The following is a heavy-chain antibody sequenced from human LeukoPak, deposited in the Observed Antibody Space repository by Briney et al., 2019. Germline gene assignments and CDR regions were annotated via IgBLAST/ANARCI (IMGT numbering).Heavy chain of an antibody. CDR1: GFTFNTYD. CDR3: ARDGYSSSWYRVYYYYMDV. V-gene: IGHV3-23*01. CDR2: LSGSGDRT. J-gene: IGHJ6*03. Sequence: GGTLRLSCAASGFTFNTYDMSWVRQSPVKGLEWVSGLSGSGDRTYYTDSVKGRFTISRDNAKNSLYLQMNSLRAEDTAVYYCARDGYSSSWYRVYYYYMDVWGKGTTVTVSS. D-gene: IGHD6-13*01.